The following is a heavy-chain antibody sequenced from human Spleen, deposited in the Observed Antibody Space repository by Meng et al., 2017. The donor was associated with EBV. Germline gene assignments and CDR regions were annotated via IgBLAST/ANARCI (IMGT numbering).Heavy chain of an antibody. Sequence: LQQSGPGLVKPSEPLSLTCAFSGGSISSHSHSWDWLRQPPGKGLEWIGSIYYSGSTSLRSRLTISVDTSKNQFSLSLSSVTAADTAVYYCARSIGFGINSGGFDYWGQGNLVTVSS. CDR2: IYYSGST. D-gene: IGHD4-23*01. J-gene: IGHJ4*02. CDR3: ARSIGFGINSGGFDY. CDR1: GGSISSHSHS. V-gene: IGHV4-39*07.